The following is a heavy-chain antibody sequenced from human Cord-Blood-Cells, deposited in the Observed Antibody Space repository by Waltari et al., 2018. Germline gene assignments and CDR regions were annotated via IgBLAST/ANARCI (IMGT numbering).Heavy chain of an antibody. V-gene: IGHV4-39*01. D-gene: IGHD3-16*01. CDR1: GGSISSSSYY. CDR3: ARQFMITFGGVIGYYYGMDV. Sequence: QLQLQESGPGLVKPSETLSLTCTVPGGSISSSSYYWGWIRQPPGKGLEWIGSIYYSGSTYYNPSLKSRVTISVDTSKNQFSLKLSSVTAADTAVYYCARQFMITFGGVIGYYYGMDVWGQGTTVTVSS. CDR2: IYYSGST. J-gene: IGHJ6*02.